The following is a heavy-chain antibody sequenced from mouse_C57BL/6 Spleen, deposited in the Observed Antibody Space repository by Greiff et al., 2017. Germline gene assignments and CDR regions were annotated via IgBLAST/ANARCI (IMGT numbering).Heavy chain of an antibody. D-gene: IGHD1-1*01. Sequence: VQLQQSGAELVRPGASVTLSCKASGYTFTDYEMHWVKQTPVHGLEWIGAIDPETGGTAYNQKFKGKAILTADKSSSTAYMELRSLTSEDSAVYYCTRSGYGSSFDYWGQGTTLTVSS. V-gene: IGHV1-15*01. J-gene: IGHJ2*01. CDR2: IDPETGGT. CDR3: TRSGYGSSFDY. CDR1: GYTFTDYE.